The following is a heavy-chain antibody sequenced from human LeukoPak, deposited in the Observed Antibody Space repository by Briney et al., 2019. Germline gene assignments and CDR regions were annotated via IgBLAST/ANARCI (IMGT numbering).Heavy chain of an antibody. J-gene: IGHJ4*02. V-gene: IGHV1-2*02. CDR1: GYTFTSYY. D-gene: IGHD6-13*01. CDR2: INPNSGGT. Sequence: ASVKVSCKASGYTFTSYYMHWVRQAPGQGLEWMGWINPNSGGTNYAQKFQGRVTMTRDTSISTAYMELSRLRSDDTAVYYCARDGHSSSWCEADFDYWGQGTLVTVSS. CDR3: ARDGHSSSWCEADFDY.